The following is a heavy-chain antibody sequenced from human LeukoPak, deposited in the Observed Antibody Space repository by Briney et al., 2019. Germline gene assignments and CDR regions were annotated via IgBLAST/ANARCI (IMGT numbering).Heavy chain of an antibody. CDR3: ARDSPYDYVWGSYRYTPGWLDY. D-gene: IGHD3-16*02. CDR2: IYYSGST. J-gene: IGHJ4*02. Sequence: KASETLSLTCTVSGGSISTYYWNWIRQPPGKGLEWIGYIYYSGSTYYNPSLKSRVTISVDTSKNQFSLKLSSVTAADTAVYYCARDSPYDYVWGSYRYTPGWLDYWGQGTLVTVSS. V-gene: IGHV4-59*06. CDR1: GGSISTYY.